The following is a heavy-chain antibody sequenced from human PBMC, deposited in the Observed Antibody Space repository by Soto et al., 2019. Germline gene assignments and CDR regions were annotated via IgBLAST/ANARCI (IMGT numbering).Heavy chain of an antibody. D-gene: IGHD5-12*01. CDR1: GGSISSYY. J-gene: IGHJ4*02. CDR2: IYYSGST. CDR3: XXXXXXYESIDY. Sequence: QVQLQESGPGLVKPSETLSLTCTVSGGSISSYYWSWIRQPPGKGLEWIGYIYYSGSTNYNPSLKSRVTXXXXXXXXXXXXXXXXXXXXXXXXXXXXXXXXXYESIDYWGQGTLVTVSS. V-gene: IGHV4-59*01.